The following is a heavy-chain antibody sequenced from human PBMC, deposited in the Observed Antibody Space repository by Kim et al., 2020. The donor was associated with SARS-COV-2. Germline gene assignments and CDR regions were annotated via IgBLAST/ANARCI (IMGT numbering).Heavy chain of an antibody. CDR3: ARGHIADDVFDI. J-gene: IGHJ3*02. CDR2: IWYDGSDK. V-gene: IGHV3-33*01. CDR1: GFTFSTYG. D-gene: IGHD6-13*01. Sequence: GGSLRLSCAASGFTFSTYGMHWARQAPGKGLEWVAVIWYDGSDKYYADSVKGRFTVSRDNSKNTLYLQINSLRAEDTAVYYCARGHIADDVFDIWGQGTMVTVSS.